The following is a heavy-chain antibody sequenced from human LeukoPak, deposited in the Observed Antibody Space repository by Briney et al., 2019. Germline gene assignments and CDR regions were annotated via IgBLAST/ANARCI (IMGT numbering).Heavy chain of an antibody. D-gene: IGHD4-17*01. Sequence: SETLSLTCTVPGGSISSDNFFWGWIRQPPGKGLEWIGGIYYGGSTFYNPYLNSRLSMSIDTSKSQLSLKLSSVTAADTAVYYCARHYGDYQGFWNYWGQGTLVTVSS. V-gene: IGHV4-39*01. CDR3: ARHYGDYQGFWNY. CDR1: GGSISSDNFF. CDR2: IYYGGST. J-gene: IGHJ4*02.